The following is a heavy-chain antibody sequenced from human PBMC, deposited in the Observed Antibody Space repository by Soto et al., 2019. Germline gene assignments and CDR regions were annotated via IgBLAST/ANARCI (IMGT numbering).Heavy chain of an antibody. D-gene: IGHD6-19*01. CDR3: ARERIAVAARDAFDI. CDR2: ISAYNGNT. V-gene: IGHV1-18*01. Sequence: ASVKVSCKASGYTFTSYGISWVRQAPGQGLEWMGWISAYNGNTNYAQKLQGRVTMTTDTSTSTAYMELRSLRSDDTAVYSCARERIAVAARDAFDIWGQGTMVTVSS. CDR1: GYTFTSYG. J-gene: IGHJ3*02.